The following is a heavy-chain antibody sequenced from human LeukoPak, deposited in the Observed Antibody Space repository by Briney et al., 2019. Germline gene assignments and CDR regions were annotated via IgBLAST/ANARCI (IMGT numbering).Heavy chain of an antibody. Sequence: GGSLRLSCAASGFTVSSNYMSWVRQAPGKGLEWVSVIYSGGSTYYADSVKGRFTISRDNSKDTLYPQMNSLRAEDTAVYYCARVKGAFGEEFDAFDIWGQGTMVTVSS. CDR2: IYSGGST. CDR1: GFTVSSNY. D-gene: IGHD3-10*01. CDR3: ARVKGAFGEEFDAFDI. J-gene: IGHJ3*02. V-gene: IGHV3-53*01.